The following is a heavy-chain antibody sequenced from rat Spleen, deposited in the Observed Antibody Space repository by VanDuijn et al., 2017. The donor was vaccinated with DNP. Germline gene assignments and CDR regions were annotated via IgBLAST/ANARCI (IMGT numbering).Heavy chain of an antibody. J-gene: IGHJ2*01. CDR1: GFNFNDYW. CDR2: ITYDGGST. CDR3: ARHVLPLRVWDY. Sequence: EVKLVESGGGLVQPGRSLKLSCAASGFNFNDYWMAWVRQAPTKGLEWVAYITYDGGSTYYGDSVKGRFTISRDNAKSTLYLQMNSLRSEDMTTYYCARHVLPLRVWDYWGQGVMVTVSS. V-gene: IGHV5-22*01. D-gene: IGHD1-4*01.